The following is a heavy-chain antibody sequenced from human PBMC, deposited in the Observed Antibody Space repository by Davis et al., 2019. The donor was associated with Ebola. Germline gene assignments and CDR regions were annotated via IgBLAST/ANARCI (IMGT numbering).Heavy chain of an antibody. Sequence: GGSLRLSCAASGFTFSHYYMRWIRQAPGKGLEWVSYISSSGSTIYYADSVKGRFTISRDNAKNSLYLQMNSLRAEDTAVYYCARGSNFLYGPFDYWGQGTLVTVSS. CDR3: ARGSNFLYGPFDY. D-gene: IGHD2/OR15-2a*01. CDR1: GFTFSHYY. V-gene: IGHV3-11*01. J-gene: IGHJ4*02. CDR2: ISSSGSTI.